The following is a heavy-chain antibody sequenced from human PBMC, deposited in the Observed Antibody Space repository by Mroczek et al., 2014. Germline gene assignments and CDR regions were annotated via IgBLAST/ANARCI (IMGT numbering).Heavy chain of an antibody. CDR1: GYTFTSYY. D-gene: IGHD5-12*01. CDR2: INPSGGST. J-gene: IGHJ6*02. CDR3: ARDDADIVATRNLQRRLNGMDV. Sequence: GKKPGASVKVSCKASGYTFTSYYMHWVRQAPGQGLEWMGIINPSGGSTSYAQKFQGRVTMTRDTSTSTVYMELSSLRSEDTAVYYCARDDADIVATRNLQRRLNGMDVVGTKGPRSPSP. V-gene: IGHV1-46*03.